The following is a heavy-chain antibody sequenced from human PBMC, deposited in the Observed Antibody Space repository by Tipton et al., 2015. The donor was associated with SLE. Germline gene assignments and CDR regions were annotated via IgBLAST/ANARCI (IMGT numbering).Heavy chain of an antibody. V-gene: IGHV4-34*01. CDR2: IDHSGST. J-gene: IGHJ3*02. D-gene: IGHD1-26*01. CDR1: GGSFSGYY. Sequence: TLSLTCAVYGGSFSGYYWGWIRQPPGEGLEWIGEIDHSGSTNYSPSLKSRVTISVDTSKNQFSLKLSSVTAADTAVYYCARDRGRREWELLSDAFDIWGQGTMVTVSS. CDR3: ARDRGRREWELLSDAFDI.